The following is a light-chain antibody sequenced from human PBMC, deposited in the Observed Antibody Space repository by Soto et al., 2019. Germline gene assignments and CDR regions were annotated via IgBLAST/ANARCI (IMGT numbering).Light chain of an antibody. CDR2: AAS. CDR3: QQSYSILT. Sequence: DLPMTQSPSSLSASVGDRVTITCRASQSISDYLNWYQQKPGKAPELLIYAASTLQSGVPSRFSGSGSGTDFTLTISSLQPEDFATYYCQQSYSILTFGQGTKVEIK. V-gene: IGKV1-39*01. CDR1: QSISDY. J-gene: IGKJ1*01.